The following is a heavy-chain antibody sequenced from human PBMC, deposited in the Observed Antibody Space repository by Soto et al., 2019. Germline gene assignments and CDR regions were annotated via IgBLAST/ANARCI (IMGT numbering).Heavy chain of an antibody. CDR3: ARDRPDAFDI. CDR1: GFTFSSYA. J-gene: IGHJ3*02. V-gene: IGHV3-30-3*01. CDR2: ISYDGSNK. Sequence: SGGSLRLSCAASGFTFSSYAMHWVRQAPGKGLEWVAVISYDGSNKYYADSVKGRFTISRDNSKNTLYLQMNSLRAEDTAVYYCARDRPDAFDIWGQGTMVTVSS.